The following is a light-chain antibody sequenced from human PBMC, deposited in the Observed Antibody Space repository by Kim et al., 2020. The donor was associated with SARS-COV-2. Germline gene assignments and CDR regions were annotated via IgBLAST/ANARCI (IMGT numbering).Light chain of an antibody. CDR3: QHYDTAPFT. J-gene: IGKJ2*01. CDR1: QDIRNF. CDR2: ASS. V-gene: IGKV1-27*01. Sequence: SASVGDRVNITSRASQDIRNFLAWYQQKPGKVPKLLISASSTLQSGVPSRFSGSRSDTDFTLTVSSLQPEDVATYYCQHYDTAPFTFGQGTKLEI.